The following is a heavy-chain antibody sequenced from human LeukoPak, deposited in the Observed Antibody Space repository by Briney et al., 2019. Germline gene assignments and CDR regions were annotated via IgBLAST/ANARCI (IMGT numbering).Heavy chain of an antibody. D-gene: IGHD4-23*01. J-gene: IGHJ6*03. CDR2: IYYSGSA. CDR1: GGSTSSGDYY. V-gene: IGHV4-30-4*08. CDR3: ARSTVVTHYYYYYMDV. Sequence: PSQTLSLTCTVSGGSTSSGDYYWSWIRQPPGKGLEWIGYIYYSGSAYYNPSLKSRVTISVDTSKNQFSLKLSSVTAADTAVYYCARSTVVTHYYYYYMDVWGKGTTVTVSS.